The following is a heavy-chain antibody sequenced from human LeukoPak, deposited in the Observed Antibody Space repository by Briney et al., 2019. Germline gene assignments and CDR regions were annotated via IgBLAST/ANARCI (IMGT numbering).Heavy chain of an antibody. CDR1: GFTFDDYA. V-gene: IGHV3-9*01. J-gene: IGHJ4*02. CDR3: ATSRVFDF. CDR2: INWNGNDI. Sequence: PGGSLRLSCAASGFTFDDYAMHWVRQAPGKGLEWVSGINWNGNDIGYADSVKGRFTISRDNAKKTLYLEMNNLRVDDTAIYYCATSRVFDFWGQGTLVAVSS.